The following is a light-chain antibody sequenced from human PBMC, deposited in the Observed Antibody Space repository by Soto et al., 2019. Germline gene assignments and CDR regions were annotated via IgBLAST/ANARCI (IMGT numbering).Light chain of an antibody. CDR3: QQYYNWPIT. V-gene: IGKV3D-15*01. J-gene: IGKJ5*01. Sequence: EIVMTQSPATLSVFPGERATLSCRASQSVSSNLAWFQHKPGQAPRLLIYDASTRATGIPARFSGSASGTEFTLTISSLLSEDFAVYYCQQYYNWPITFGQGTRLEIK. CDR2: DAS. CDR1: QSVSSN.